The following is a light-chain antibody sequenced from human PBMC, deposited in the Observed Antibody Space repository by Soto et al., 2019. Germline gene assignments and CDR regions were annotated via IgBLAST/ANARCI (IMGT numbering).Light chain of an antibody. Sequence: DIRMTQSPSTLSASVGDTVTITCRASKSISNWLAWYQQKPGQAPKLLIHKASTLESGVPSRFSGSGSGTEFTLAISSLQPDDFETLSCQQYDRFPDNFGQGNKLESK. CDR3: QQYDRFPDN. J-gene: IGKJ2*01. CDR1: KSISNW. V-gene: IGKV1-5*03. CDR2: KAS.